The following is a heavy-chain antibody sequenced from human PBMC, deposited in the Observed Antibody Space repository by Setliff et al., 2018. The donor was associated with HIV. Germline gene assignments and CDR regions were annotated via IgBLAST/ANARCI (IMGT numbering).Heavy chain of an antibody. Sequence: SETLSLTCALYGGSFSDYYWSWIRQPPGMGLEWIGEVNRGRRTNYNSSLKSRVTISIDTSRNQFSLTVSSVTAADTAVYYCARGGNQPLLHAYLDYWGQGTLVTVSS. CDR1: GGSFSDYY. J-gene: IGHJ4*02. V-gene: IGHV4-34*01. CDR3: ARGGNQPLLHAYLDY. CDR2: VNRGRRT. D-gene: IGHD2-15*01.